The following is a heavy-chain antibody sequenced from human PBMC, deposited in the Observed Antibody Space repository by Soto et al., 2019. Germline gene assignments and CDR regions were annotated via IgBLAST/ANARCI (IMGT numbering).Heavy chain of an antibody. D-gene: IGHD3-10*02. J-gene: IGHJ4*02. V-gene: IGHV4-30-2*01. CDR1: GGSISSGGYP. Sequence: QLQLQESGSGLVKPSETLSLTCAVSGGSISSGGYPWSWIRQPPGKGLEWIGYIYHSGSTYYNPSLKSRVTRSVDRSKNQFSLKLSSVTAADTAVYYCARVFDTVGSFEYWGQGTLVTVSS. CDR3: ARVFDTVGSFEY. CDR2: IYHSGST.